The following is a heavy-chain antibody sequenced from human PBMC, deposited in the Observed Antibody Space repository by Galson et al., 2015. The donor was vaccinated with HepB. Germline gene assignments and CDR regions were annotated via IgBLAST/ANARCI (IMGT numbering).Heavy chain of an antibody. Sequence: SLRLSCAASRFTVSNNYMSWVRQAPGKGLEWVSIIYSSGNTDYADSVKGRFTISRDNSKNTLHLQMNSLRPEDTAVYYSVRTDYGDYYSYWGQGTLVTVSS. CDR2: IYSSGNT. D-gene: IGHD4-17*01. CDR1: RFTVSNNY. J-gene: IGHJ4*02. CDR3: VRTDYGDYYSY. V-gene: IGHV3-66*02.